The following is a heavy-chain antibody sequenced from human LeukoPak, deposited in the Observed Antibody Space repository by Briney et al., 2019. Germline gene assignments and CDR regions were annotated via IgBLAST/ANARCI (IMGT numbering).Heavy chain of an antibody. CDR1: GFTFSSYS. CDR2: ISSSSSTI. V-gene: IGHV3-48*01. J-gene: IGHJ6*03. D-gene: IGHD4-17*01. CDR3: ARGGPTVTVPTPGRYYYYYMDV. Sequence: GGSLRLSCAASGFTFSSYSMNWVRQAPGKGLEWVSYISSSSSTIYYADSVKGRFTISRDNAKNSLYLQMNGLRAEDTAVYYCARGGPTVTVPTPGRYYYYYMDVWGKGTTVTVSS.